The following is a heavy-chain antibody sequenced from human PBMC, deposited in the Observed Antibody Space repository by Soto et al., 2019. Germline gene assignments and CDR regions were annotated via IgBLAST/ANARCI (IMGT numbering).Heavy chain of an antibody. Sequence: EVQLLESGGGLVQPGGSLRLSCAASGFTFSNSAMSWVRQAPGKGLEWVSGIRGGGDSINYADSVTGRFTISGDNSKNTLYLEMNSLRAEDTAAYFCAKVRSGWDFDYWGQGTLVTVSS. CDR1: GFTFSNSA. CDR3: AKVRSGWDFDY. J-gene: IGHJ4*02. CDR2: IRGGGDSI. D-gene: IGHD6-19*01. V-gene: IGHV3-23*01.